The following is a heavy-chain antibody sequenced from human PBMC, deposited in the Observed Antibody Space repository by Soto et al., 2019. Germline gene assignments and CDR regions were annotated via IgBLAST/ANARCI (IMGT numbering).Heavy chain of an antibody. CDR3: ASTTDYGDYVGLGNWFDP. Sequence: SETLSLTCTVSGGSISSSSYYWGWIRQPPGKGLEWIGSIYYSGSTYYNPSLKSRVTISVDTSKNQFSLKLSSVTAADTAVYYCASTTDYGDYVGLGNWFDPWGQGTLVTV. V-gene: IGHV4-39*01. D-gene: IGHD4-17*01. CDR2: IYYSGST. CDR1: GGSISSSSYY. J-gene: IGHJ5*02.